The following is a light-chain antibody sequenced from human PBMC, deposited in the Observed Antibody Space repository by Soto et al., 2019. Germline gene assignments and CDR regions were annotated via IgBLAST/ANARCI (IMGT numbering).Light chain of an antibody. J-gene: IGLJ2*01. CDR2: EVS. Sequence: QSVLTQPASVSGSPGQSITISCTGNSSDVGAYNFVSWYQQHPGKAPKLIFYEVSNRPPGLSDRFSGSKSGTTASLTISGLQAEDEADYFCSSYTTNKTLLFGGGTKLTVL. CDR3: SSYTTNKTLL. CDR1: SSDVGAYNF. V-gene: IGLV2-14*01.